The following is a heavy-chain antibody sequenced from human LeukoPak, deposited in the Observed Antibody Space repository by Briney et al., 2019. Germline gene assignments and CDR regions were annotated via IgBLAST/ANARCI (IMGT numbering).Heavy chain of an antibody. CDR2: IYSGGST. V-gene: IGHV3-53*01. D-gene: IGHD3-10*01. J-gene: IGHJ4*02. CDR1: GFTVSSNF. CDR3: AREFDYYGSGSYLY. Sequence: GGSLRLSCAASGFTVSSNFLSWVRQAPGKGLEWVSVIYSGGSTYYADSVKGRFTISRDNAKNSLYLQMNSLRDEDTAVYYCAREFDYYGSGSYLYWGQGTLVTVSS.